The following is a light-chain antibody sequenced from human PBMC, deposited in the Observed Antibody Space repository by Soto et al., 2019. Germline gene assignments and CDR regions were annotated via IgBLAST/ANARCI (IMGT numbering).Light chain of an antibody. CDR2: SAS. V-gene: IGKV3-20*01. J-gene: IGKJ5*01. CDR1: HAVSSSY. Sequence: ELVLTQSPGTLSLSPGERATLSCRVGHAVSSSYLAWYQQKPGQAPRLLIYSASSRATGVPTRFSGSGSGADYTLTISRLEPEDSAVYYCHQYGSSPPVTFGQGTRLEIK. CDR3: HQYGSSPPVT.